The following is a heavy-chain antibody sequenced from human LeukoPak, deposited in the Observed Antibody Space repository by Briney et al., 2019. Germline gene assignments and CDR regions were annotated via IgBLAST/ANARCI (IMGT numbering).Heavy chain of an antibody. D-gene: IGHD3-10*01. CDR3: ARKSASGNYPLDY. CDR1: GFTFSNSA. V-gene: IGHV3-23*01. J-gene: IGHJ4*02. CDR2: MSADSATT. Sequence: GGSLRLSCAASGFTFSNSAMNWVRQAPGKGLEWVSVMSADSATTFYADSVKGRFTISRDNAKNTVFLQMSSLRAEDTALYYCARKSASGNYPLDYWGQGTLVTVSS.